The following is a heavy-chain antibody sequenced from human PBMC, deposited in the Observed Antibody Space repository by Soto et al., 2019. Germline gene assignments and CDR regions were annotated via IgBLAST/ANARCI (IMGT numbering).Heavy chain of an antibody. J-gene: IGHJ6*02. CDR2: MNPNSGST. CDR1: GYTFTSYD. V-gene: IGHV1-8*01. D-gene: IGHD5-12*01. Sequence: SLQVSCKSSGYTFTSYDINWVRQATGQGLGWMGWMNPNSGSTGYAQKFQGRVTMTRNTSISTAYMELSSLRSEDTAVYYCARGDNGLRAVPSVEVWGQGTTGTV. CDR3: ARGDNGLRAVPSVEV.